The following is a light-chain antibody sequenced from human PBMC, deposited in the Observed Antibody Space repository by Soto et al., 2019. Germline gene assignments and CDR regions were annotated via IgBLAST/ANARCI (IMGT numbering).Light chain of an antibody. V-gene: IGKV3-11*01. Sequence: EIVLTQSPATLSLSPGQRATLSCRASQSVSSLLAWYQQKPGQAPRLLIYDASHRATGIPARFSGSGSGTDFTLTISSLEPEDFAVYFCQQYNNWPLTFGGGTKVETK. J-gene: IGKJ4*01. CDR2: DAS. CDR1: QSVSSL. CDR3: QQYNNWPLT.